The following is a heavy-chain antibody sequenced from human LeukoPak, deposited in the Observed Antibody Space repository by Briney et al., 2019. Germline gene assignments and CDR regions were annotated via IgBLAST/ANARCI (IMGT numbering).Heavy chain of an antibody. D-gene: IGHD3-22*01. CDR2: IYHSGST. CDR1: GYSISSGYY. V-gene: IGHV4-38-2*02. CDR3: ARDLLNYYDSSGYYYDY. J-gene: IGHJ4*02. Sequence: PSETLSLTCTVSGYSISSGYYWGWIRQPPGKGLEWIGSIYHSGSTYYNPFLKSRVTISVDTSKNQFSLKLSSVTAADTAVYYCARDLLNYYDSSGYYYDYWGQGTLVTVSS.